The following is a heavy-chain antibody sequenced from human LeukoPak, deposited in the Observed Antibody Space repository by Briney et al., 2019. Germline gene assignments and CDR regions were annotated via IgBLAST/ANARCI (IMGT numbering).Heavy chain of an antibody. V-gene: IGHV1-24*01. Sequence: ASVKVSCKVSGYTLTELSMHWVRQAPGKGLEWMGGFDPEDGETIYAQKFQGRVTMTEDTSTDTAYMELSSLRSEDTAVYYCATHFSNFSPNHYSYYGMDVWGQGTTVTVSS. D-gene: IGHD4/OR15-4a*01. CDR2: FDPEDGET. CDR1: GYTLTELS. CDR3: ATHFSNFSPNHYSYYGMDV. J-gene: IGHJ6*02.